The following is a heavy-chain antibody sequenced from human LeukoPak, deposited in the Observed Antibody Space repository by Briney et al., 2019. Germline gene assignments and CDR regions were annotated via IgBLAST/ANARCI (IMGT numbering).Heavy chain of an antibody. J-gene: IGHJ4*02. D-gene: IGHD4-17*01. V-gene: IGHV3-30*03. CDR1: GFTFSSYG. CDR2: ISYDGSNK. Sequence: GGSLRLSCAASGFTFSSYGMHWVRQAPGKGLEWVAVISYDGSNKYYADSVKGRFTISRDNSKNTLYLQMNSLRAEDTAVYYCARVPTTHEVYWGQGTLVTVSS. CDR3: ARVPTTHEVY.